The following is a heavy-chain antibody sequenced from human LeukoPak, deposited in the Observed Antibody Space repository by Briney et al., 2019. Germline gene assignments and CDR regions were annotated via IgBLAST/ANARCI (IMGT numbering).Heavy chain of an antibody. J-gene: IGHJ4*02. D-gene: IGHD1-26*01. CDR2: ITSGFTP. V-gene: IGHV3-23*01. CDR3: AKDYSDSRVGDVFFEY. Sequence: PGGSLRLSCAASGLTFSNYAMSWFRRAPGKGLEWVSGITSGFTPHYADSVKGRFTISRDNSKNTFHLQMNSLRAEDTAVYYCAKDYSDSRVGDVFFEYWGQGTLVTVSS. CDR1: GLTFSNYA.